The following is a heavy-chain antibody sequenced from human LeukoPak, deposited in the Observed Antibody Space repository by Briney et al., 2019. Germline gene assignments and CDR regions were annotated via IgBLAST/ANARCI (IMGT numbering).Heavy chain of an antibody. Sequence: SQTLSHTRAISGDREWRNLDLGKWIRQSPSRGLEWLGRTYYNSKWYYDYSVSVKSRITFNPDPSMNQFSLQLNSVTPEDTAVYYCTGMVSRTNCWSQRTLVTVSS. J-gene: IGHJ4*02. CDR3: TGMVSRTNC. CDR1: GDREWRNLDL. V-gene: IGHV6-1*01. D-gene: IGHD2-8*01. CDR2: TYYNSKWYY.